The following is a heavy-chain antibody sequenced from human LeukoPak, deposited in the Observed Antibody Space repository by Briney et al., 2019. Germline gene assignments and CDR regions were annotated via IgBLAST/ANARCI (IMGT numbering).Heavy chain of an antibody. CDR3: AREYYFDY. J-gene: IGHJ4*02. Sequence: SETLSLTCTVSGGSISSRSYYWGWIRQPPGKGLEWIGSIYYSGSTYYNPSLKSRVSISVDTSKNQFSLKLSSVTAADTAVYYCAREYYFDYWGQGTLVTVSS. CDR2: IYYSGST. CDR1: GGSISSRSYY. D-gene: IGHD3-10*01. V-gene: IGHV4-39*01.